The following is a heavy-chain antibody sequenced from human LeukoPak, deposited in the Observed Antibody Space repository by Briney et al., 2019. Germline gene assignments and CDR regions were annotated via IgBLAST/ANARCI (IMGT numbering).Heavy chain of an antibody. CDR3: ARGAYTVDY. V-gene: IGHV3-48*03. Sequence: GGSLRLSCAASGFTFSSYEMNWVRQAPGKGLEWLSYISSSGSTIYYADSVKGRFTISRDNAKNSLCLQMNSLRAEDTAVNYCARGAYTVDYWGQGTLVTVSS. J-gene: IGHJ4*02. CDR1: GFTFSSYE. CDR2: ISSSGSTI. D-gene: IGHD4-11*01.